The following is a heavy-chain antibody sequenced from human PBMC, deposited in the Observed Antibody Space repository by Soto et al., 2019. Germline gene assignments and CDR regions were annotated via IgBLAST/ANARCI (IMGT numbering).Heavy chain of an antibody. V-gene: IGHV3-33*01. CDR1: GFTFSSYG. Sequence: QVPLVESGGGVAQPGRSLRLSCAASGFTFSSYGMHWVRQAPGKGLEWVAVIWYDGSNKYYADSVKGRFTISRDNXXNTLYLQMNSLRAEDTAVYYCARARGGYNYGLMGYWGQGTLVTVSS. D-gene: IGHD5-12*01. CDR3: ARARGGYNYGLMGY. CDR2: IWYDGSNK. J-gene: IGHJ4*02.